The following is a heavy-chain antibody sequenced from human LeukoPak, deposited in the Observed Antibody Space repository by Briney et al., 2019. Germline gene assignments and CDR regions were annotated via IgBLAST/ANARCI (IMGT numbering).Heavy chain of an antibody. V-gene: IGHV4-34*01. CDR2: INHSGST. D-gene: IGHD3-3*01. CDR1: GXSFSHYY. Sequence: KSSETLSLTCAVYGXSFSHYYWSWIRQPPGKGMEWIGEINHSGSTTYNPSLQSRVTISVDTSKNQFSLKLNSVTATDTAVYYCAADFWSGYYMFTVWGQGTTVTVSS. J-gene: IGHJ6*02. CDR3: AADFWSGYYMFTV.